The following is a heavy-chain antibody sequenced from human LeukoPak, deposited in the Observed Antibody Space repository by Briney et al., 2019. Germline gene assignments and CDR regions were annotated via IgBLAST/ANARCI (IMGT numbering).Heavy chain of an antibody. J-gene: IGHJ5*02. CDR3: ARDLGAVAGTRWFDP. Sequence: SETLSLTCAVSGYSISSGYYWGWIRQPPGKGLEWIGSIYHSGSTYYNPSLESRVTISVDTSKNQFSLKLSSVTAADTAVYYCARDLGAVAGTRWFDPWGQGTLVTVSS. CDR1: GYSISSGYY. V-gene: IGHV4-38-2*02. CDR2: IYHSGST. D-gene: IGHD6-19*01.